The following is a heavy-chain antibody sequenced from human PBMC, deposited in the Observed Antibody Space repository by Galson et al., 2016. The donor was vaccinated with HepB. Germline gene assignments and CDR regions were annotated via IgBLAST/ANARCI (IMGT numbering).Heavy chain of an antibody. Sequence: LRLSCAASGFTFSSNWMHWVRQAPGKGLVWISRITSDGTNPRYAKNVRGRFTISRDNAKDTLFLQMNGLRAEDTAIYYCAREEVAGGFDYWGQGTLVTVSS. J-gene: IGHJ4*02. V-gene: IGHV3-74*01. D-gene: IGHD5-12*01. CDR2: ITSDGTNP. CDR1: GFTFSSNW. CDR3: AREEVAGGFDY.